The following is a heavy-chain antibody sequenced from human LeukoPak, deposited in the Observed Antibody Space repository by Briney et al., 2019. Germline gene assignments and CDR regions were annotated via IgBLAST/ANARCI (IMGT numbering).Heavy chain of an antibody. CDR1: GGSISSSSYY. J-gene: IGHJ5*02. Sequence: PSETLSLTCTVSGGSISSSSYYWDWIRQPPGKGLEWIGSIYYSGSTYYNPSLKSRVTISVDTSKNQFSLKLSSVTAADTAVYYCAREWHSSSLNWFDPWGQGTLVTVSS. CDR2: IYYSGST. D-gene: IGHD6-13*01. CDR3: AREWHSSSLNWFDP. V-gene: IGHV4-39*07.